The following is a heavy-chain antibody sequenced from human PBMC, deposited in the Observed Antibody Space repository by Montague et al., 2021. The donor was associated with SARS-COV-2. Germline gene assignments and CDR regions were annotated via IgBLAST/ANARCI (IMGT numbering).Heavy chain of an antibody. CDR3: ARASYDSSGYYVWFDP. CDR1: GFPFSSYD. D-gene: IGHD3-22*01. CDR2: IGTAGDT. V-gene: IGHV3-13*04. Sequence: SRRLSFAASGFPFSSYDMHWVRQATGKGLEWVSAIGTAGDTYYPGSVKGRFTISRENAKNSLYLQMNSLRAGDTAVYYCARASYDSSGYYVWFDPWGQGTLVTVSS. J-gene: IGHJ5*02.